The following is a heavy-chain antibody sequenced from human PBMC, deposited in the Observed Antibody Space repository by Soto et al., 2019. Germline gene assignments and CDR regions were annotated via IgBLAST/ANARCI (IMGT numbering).Heavy chain of an antibody. Sequence: QVQLVQSGAEVKKPGSSVKVSCKASGGTFSNYTISWVRQAPGQGLEWMGRIIPILNIANYAQKFQGRVTITADKSTTTAYMELSSLRSEDTAVYYRARVSEMGTVTEGFYYYMDVWGKGTTVTVSS. CDR3: ARVSEMGTVTEGFYYYMDV. D-gene: IGHD4-17*01. CDR1: GGTFSNYT. CDR2: IIPILNIA. J-gene: IGHJ6*03. V-gene: IGHV1-69*02.